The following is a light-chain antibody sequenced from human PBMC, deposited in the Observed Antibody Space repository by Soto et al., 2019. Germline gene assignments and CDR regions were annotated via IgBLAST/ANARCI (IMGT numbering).Light chain of an antibody. Sequence: AIQMTQSPSSLPASVGDRVTITCRASQGIGNDLGWYQQKAGQAPKLLIYAASSLQSGVPSRFRGSGSGTDFTLTISSLQPEDFATYYCQQDHNYPFIFGPGTKVDIK. CDR2: AAS. J-gene: IGKJ3*01. CDR1: QGIGND. V-gene: IGKV1-6*01. CDR3: QQDHNYPFI.